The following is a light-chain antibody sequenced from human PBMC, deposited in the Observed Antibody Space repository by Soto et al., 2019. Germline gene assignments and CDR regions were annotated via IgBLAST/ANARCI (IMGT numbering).Light chain of an antibody. V-gene: IGKV1-39*01. Sequence: DIQMTQSPSSLSTSIGDRFTITFRASQRINIYLNWYRQKPGKAPELLIYPASNLQSGVPSRFSGSGSGTDFTLTISGLQSEDFATYYCQQSFSTPTFGQGTRLEIK. CDR2: PAS. CDR3: QQSFSTPT. J-gene: IGKJ5*01. CDR1: QRINIY.